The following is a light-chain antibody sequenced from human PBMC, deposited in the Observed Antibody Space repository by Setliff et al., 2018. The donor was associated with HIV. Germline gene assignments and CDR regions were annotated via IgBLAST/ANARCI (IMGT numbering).Light chain of an antibody. Sequence: EIVLTQSPGSLSLSPGERATLSCRASQSVSSNYLAWYQQKPGLAPRLLIYDASNRATGIPDRFSGSGSGTDFTLTISRLEPEDFAVYYCQQYGTSSWTFGQGTKVDIK. CDR2: DAS. J-gene: IGKJ1*01. V-gene: IGKV3D-20*01. CDR1: QSVSSNY. CDR3: QQYGTSSWT.